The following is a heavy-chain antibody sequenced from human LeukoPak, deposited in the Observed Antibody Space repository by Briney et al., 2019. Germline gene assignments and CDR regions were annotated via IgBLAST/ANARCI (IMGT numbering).Heavy chain of an antibody. J-gene: IGHJ6*02. Sequence: SETLSLTCTVSGGSVSSGGYYWTWIRHLPGKGLEWIGYIHSSGNTDYNPSLKSRLTMSLDTSKNQFSLTVSSVTAADTAAYFCARAPPRGPSFGNGMDVWGQGTTVAVSS. V-gene: IGHV4-31*03. CDR1: GGSVSSGGYY. D-gene: IGHD5-18*01. CDR3: ARAPPRGPSFGNGMDV. CDR2: IHSSGNT.